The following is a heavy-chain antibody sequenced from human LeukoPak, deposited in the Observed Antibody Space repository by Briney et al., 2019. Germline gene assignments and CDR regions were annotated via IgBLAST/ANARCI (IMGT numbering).Heavy chain of an antibody. D-gene: IGHD1-26*01. CDR1: GFTFTNNF. CDR3: ARDYFGSPSALDY. V-gene: IGHV3-7*03. J-gene: IGHJ4*02. CDR2: IKQDGSET. Sequence: GGSLRLSCAASGFTFTNNFMSWVRQVPGKGLEWVANIKQDGSETTYADSVRGRFTISRDNAKNSLYLQMNSLRAEDTALYYCARDYFGSPSALDYWGQGTLVTVSS.